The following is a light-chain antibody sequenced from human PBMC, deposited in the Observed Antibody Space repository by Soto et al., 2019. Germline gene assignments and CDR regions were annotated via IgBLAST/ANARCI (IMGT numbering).Light chain of an antibody. Sequence: DIQLTQSPSSLSASVGDRVTITCRASQDININLAWYQQKPGRVPNLLIYAAPTLQSGVPSRFSGSGYGTDFTLTIGSLHPEDVAAYYCQKYHSAPLTFGGGTKVEIK. J-gene: IGKJ4*01. CDR2: AAP. CDR3: QKYHSAPLT. V-gene: IGKV1-27*01. CDR1: QDININ.